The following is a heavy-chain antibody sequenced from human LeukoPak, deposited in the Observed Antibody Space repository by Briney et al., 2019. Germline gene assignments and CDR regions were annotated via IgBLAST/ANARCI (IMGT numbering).Heavy chain of an antibody. J-gene: IGHJ6*02. CDR2: ISGSGGST. V-gene: IGHV3-23*01. D-gene: IGHD2-2*02. Sequence: GGSLRLSCAASGFTFSSYGMSWVRQAPGKGLEWVSGISGSGGSTHYADSVKGRFTISRDNSKNTLYLQMNSLRAEDTAVYYCAKAVSCSSTSCYRSYGMDVWGQGTTVTVSS. CDR1: GFTFSSYG. CDR3: AKAVSCSSTSCYRSYGMDV.